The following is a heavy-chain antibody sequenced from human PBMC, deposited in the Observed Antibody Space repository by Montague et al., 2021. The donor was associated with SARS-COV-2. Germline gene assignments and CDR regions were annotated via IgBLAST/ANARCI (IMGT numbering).Heavy chain of an antibody. CDR2: IFYSGST. CDR3: ARDGGTVITFLGVGYLRGGVNWFDA. J-gene: IGHJ5*02. Sequence: SETLSLTCTVSGGSISSSSYYWGWIRQPPGKGLEWIGNIFYSGSTFYNPSLKSRVTISVDTSKNQFSLKLSSVTAADTAVYYCARDGGTVITFLGVGYLRGGVNWFDAWGQGTLVTVSS. V-gene: IGHV4-39*07. D-gene: IGHD3-16*01. CDR1: GGSISSSSYY.